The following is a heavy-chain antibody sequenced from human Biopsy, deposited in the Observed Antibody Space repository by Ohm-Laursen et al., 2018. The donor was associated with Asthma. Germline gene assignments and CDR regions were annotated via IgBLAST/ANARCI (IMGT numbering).Heavy chain of an antibody. D-gene: IGHD6-13*01. Sequence: VSSVKVSCKPSGGTFNNYAINWVRQAPGQGLEWMGRINPNSGGTNYAQKFQGRVTMTRDTSISTAYMEVSRLRSDDTAVYYCARGQKSAGDRWFDPWGQGTLVTVSS. CDR3: ARGQKSAGDRWFDP. CDR2: INPNSGGT. J-gene: IGHJ5*02. CDR1: GGTFNNYA. V-gene: IGHV1-2*06.